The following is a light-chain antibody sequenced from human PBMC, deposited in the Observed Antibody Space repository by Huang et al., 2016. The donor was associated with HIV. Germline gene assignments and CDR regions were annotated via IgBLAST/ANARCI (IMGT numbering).Light chain of an antibody. CDR2: GAS. CDR1: QSVRSI. Sequence: EIVLTQSPASLSVSPGETATLSCRASQSVRSILAWYQQQPGQAPRPLIYGASPRATGIPARFSGSGSVTEFTLTINSLKSEDFAVYYCQQYDDWPLTFGGGTKVEMK. CDR3: QQYDDWPLT. J-gene: IGKJ4*01. V-gene: IGKV3-15*01.